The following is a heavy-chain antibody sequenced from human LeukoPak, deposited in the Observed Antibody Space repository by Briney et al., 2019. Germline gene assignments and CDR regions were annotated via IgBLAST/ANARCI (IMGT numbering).Heavy chain of an antibody. D-gene: IGHD3-10*01. CDR3: ARDRGGFGDFFDY. Sequence: SGGSLRLSCAASGFTFSSYAMHWVRQAPGKGLEWVAVISYDGSNKYYADSVKGRFTISRDNSKNTLYLQMNSLRAEDTAVYYCARDRGGFGDFFDYWGQGTLVTVSS. CDR1: GFTFSSYA. J-gene: IGHJ4*02. V-gene: IGHV3-30-3*01. CDR2: ISYDGSNK.